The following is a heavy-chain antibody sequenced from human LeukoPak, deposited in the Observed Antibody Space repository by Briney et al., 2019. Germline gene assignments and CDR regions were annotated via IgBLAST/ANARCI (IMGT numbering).Heavy chain of an antibody. CDR2: ISYDGSNK. J-gene: IGHJ4*02. Sequence: PGRSLRLSCAASGFTFSSYAMHWVRQAPGKGLEWVAVISYDGSNKYYADSVKGRFTISRDNSKNTLYLQMNSLRAEDTAVYYCARVAGYNFFDYWGQGTLVTVSS. CDR1: GFTFSSYA. V-gene: IGHV3-30-3*01. CDR3: ARVAGYNFFDY. D-gene: IGHD5-24*01.